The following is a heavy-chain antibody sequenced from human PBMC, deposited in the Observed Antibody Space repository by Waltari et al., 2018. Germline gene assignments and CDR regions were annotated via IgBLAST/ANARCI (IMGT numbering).Heavy chain of an antibody. Sequence: EVQLVDSGGGLVQPGGSLRLSCAASGFTFRTYWLSWVSQAPGKGLEWVATVKQDGSDKYYVDSVKGRFTISRDNGDNSLYLQMNSLRAEDTAVYYCARDFYDVTSGFYTPGLFDYWGQGSLVTVSS. J-gene: IGHJ4*02. CDR2: VKQDGSDK. CDR3: ARDFYDVTSGFYTPGLFDY. CDR1: GFTFRTYW. D-gene: IGHD3-3*01. V-gene: IGHV3-7*01.